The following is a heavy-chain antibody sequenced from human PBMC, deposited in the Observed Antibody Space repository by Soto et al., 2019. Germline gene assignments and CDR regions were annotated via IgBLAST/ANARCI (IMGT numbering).Heavy chain of an antibody. Sequence: HPGGSLRLSCAASGFTFSSYAMSWVRQAPGKGLEWVSAISGSGGSTYYADSVKGRFTISRDNSKNTLYLQMNSLRAEDTAVYYCARVVWDIVVVVAATPDRGGFDYWGQGTLVTVSS. D-gene: IGHD2-15*01. CDR1: GFTFSSYA. CDR3: ARVVWDIVVVVAATPDRGGFDY. V-gene: IGHV3-23*01. CDR2: ISGSGGST. J-gene: IGHJ4*02.